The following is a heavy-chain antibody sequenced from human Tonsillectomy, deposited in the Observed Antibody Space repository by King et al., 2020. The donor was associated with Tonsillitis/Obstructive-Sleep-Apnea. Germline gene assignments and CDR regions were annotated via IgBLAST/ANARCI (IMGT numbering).Heavy chain of an antibody. D-gene: IGHD3-3*01. Sequence: VQLVESGGGLIQPGGSLRLSCAASGFTVSSNYMSWVRQAPGKGLEWVSVIYSGGSTYYADSVKGRFTISRDNSKNTLYLQMNSLRAEDTAVYYCARAPARGYYDFWSGYYYFDYWGQGTLVTVSS. CDR3: ARAPARGYYDFWSGYYYFDY. CDR1: GFTVSSNY. J-gene: IGHJ4*02. CDR2: IYSGGST. V-gene: IGHV3-53*01.